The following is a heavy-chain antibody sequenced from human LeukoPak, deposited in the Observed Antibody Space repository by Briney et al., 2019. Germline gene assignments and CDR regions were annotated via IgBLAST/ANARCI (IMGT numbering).Heavy chain of an antibody. V-gene: IGHV3-33*06. Sequence: GGSLRLSCAASGFTFSNYGMHWARQAPGKGLEWVAVIWYDGSNKYYADSVKGRFTISRDNSKNTLYLQMNSLRAEDTAVYYCAKDPGYGLYYFDYWGQGTLVTVSS. CDR1: GFTFSNYG. CDR3: AKDPGYGLYYFDY. CDR2: IWYDGSNK. D-gene: IGHD5-18*01. J-gene: IGHJ4*02.